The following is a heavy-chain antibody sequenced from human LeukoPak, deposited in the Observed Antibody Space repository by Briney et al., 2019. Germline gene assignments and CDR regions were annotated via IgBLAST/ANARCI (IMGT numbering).Heavy chain of an antibody. CDR2: IGSTGSDR. CDR3: ATETIGRHYDY. J-gene: IGHJ4*02. D-gene: IGHD1-14*01. Sequence: PGGSLRLSCAASGFSFGSSGINWVRQAPGRGLEWVASIGSTGSDRYYADSVKGRFTISRDNAKNSLYLQINSLRVEDTAVYYCATETIGRHYDYWGQGTLLTVPS. V-gene: IGHV3-21*01. CDR1: GFSFGSSG.